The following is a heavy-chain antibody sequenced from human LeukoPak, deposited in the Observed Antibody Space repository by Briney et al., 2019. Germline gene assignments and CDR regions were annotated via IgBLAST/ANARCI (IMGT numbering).Heavy chain of an antibody. CDR2: IKSKANGYAT. Sequence: GGSLRLSCAASGFTFSNAWMSWVRQAPGKGLEWVGRIKSKANGYATAYAASVKGRFTISRDDSKNTAYLQMNSLKTEDTAVYYCTRLGSGSYSDYWGQGTLVTVSS. CDR1: GFTFSNAW. V-gene: IGHV3-73*01. D-gene: IGHD3-10*01. CDR3: TRLGSGSYSDY. J-gene: IGHJ4*02.